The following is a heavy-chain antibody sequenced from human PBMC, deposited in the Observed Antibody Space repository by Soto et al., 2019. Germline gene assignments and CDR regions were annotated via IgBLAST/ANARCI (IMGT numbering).Heavy chain of an antibody. V-gene: IGHV3-23*01. Sequence: GGSLRLSCAASGFTFSSYAMSWVRQAPGKGLEWVSAISGSGGSTYYADSVKGRFTISRDNSKNTLYLQMNSLRAEDTAVYYCAKDNSYYDFWSGSYGMDVWGQGTTVTVSS. CDR2: ISGSGGST. CDR1: GFTFSSYA. D-gene: IGHD3-3*01. J-gene: IGHJ6*02. CDR3: AKDNSYYDFWSGSYGMDV.